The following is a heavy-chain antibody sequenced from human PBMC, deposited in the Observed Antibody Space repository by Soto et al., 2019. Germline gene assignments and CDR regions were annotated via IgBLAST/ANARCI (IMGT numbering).Heavy chain of an antibody. D-gene: IGHD3-10*01. J-gene: IGHJ1*01. CDR3: ARAPMARGTLFQP. V-gene: IGHV1-69*02. CDR2: IIPILGIA. Sequence: QVQLVQSGAEVKKPGSSVKVSCKASGGTFSSYTISWVRQAPGQGLEWMGRIIPILGIANYAQKFQGRVTITADKSTSTAYMELSSLRYENTAVYYCARAPMARGTLFQPWGQGNLVTDSS. CDR1: GGTFSSYT.